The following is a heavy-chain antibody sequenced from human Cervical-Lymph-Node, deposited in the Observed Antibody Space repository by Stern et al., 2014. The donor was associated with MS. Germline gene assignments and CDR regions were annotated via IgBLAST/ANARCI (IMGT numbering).Heavy chain of an antibody. J-gene: IGHJ4*02. V-gene: IGHV3-30-3*01. CDR3: ARERFSRSSRLFDY. CDR1: GFTFDSYA. Sequence: MQLVESGGGVVQPGRSLRLSCAASGFTFDSYAMHWVRQTPGKGLEWVALISYDGDNKYYADSVKGRLPISRDNSKKPPYMLMNSLRPEDTALYYCARERFSRSSRLFDYWGQGALVTVTS. D-gene: IGHD6-6*01. CDR2: ISYDGDNK.